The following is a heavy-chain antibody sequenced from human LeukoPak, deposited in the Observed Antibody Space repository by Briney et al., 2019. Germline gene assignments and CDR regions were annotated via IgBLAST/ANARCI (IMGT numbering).Heavy chain of an antibody. CDR1: GGSISSYC. V-gene: IGHV4-59*01. CDR2: IDYSGSN. J-gene: IGHJ4*02. D-gene: IGHD3-22*01. CDR3: AKQPYDSPGLLFDY. Sequence: TSETLSLTCTVSGGSISSYCWSWIRQPPGKGLEWIGYIDYSGSNNYNPSIESRATITVDTSKNQFPLKLSPVTAATTAVYYSAKQPYDSPGLLFDYWGQGTLVTVSS.